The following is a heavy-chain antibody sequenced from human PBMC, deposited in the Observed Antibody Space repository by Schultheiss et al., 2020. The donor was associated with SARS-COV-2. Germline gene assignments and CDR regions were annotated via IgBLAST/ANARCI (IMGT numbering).Heavy chain of an antibody. CDR1: GFTFDDYA. Sequence: SLKISCAASGFTFDDYAMHWVRQAPGKGLEWVSGISWNSGSIGYADSVKGRFTISRDNAKNSLYLQMNSLRAEDTALYYCAKVYDNYYYYGMDVWGQGTTVTVSS. D-gene: IGHD3-3*01. CDR2: ISWNSGSI. V-gene: IGHV3-9*01. CDR3: AKVYDNYYYYGMDV. J-gene: IGHJ6*02.